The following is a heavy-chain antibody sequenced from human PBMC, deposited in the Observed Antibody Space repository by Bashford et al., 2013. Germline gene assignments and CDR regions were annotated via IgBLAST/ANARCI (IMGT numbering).Heavy chain of an antibody. V-gene: IGHV4-59*12. J-gene: IGHJ4*02. CDR3: ARGPDGTALQYYFDS. Sequence: SETLSLTCSVSGGSINSYYWSWIRQSPGKGLEWIGYIYYSGSTNYNPSLKSRVIMTVDTSKNQFSLEVNSVTAADTAVYYCARGPDGTALQYYFDSWGQGTLVHRLL. D-gene: IGHD1-7*01. CDR1: GGSINSYY. CDR2: IYYSGST.